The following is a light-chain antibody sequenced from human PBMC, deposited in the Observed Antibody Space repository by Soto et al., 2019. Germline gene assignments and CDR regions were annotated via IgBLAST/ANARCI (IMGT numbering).Light chain of an antibody. CDR3: QSTDSSGTYRV. V-gene: IGLV3-25*02. Sequence: SYELTQPPSVSVSPGQTARITCPGDALPKQYAYWYQQKPGQAPVLVIYKDRERPSGIPERFSGSRSGTAVTLTISGVQAEDEAVYFCQSTDSSGTYRVFGGGTKLTVL. J-gene: IGLJ2*01. CDR2: KDR. CDR1: ALPKQY.